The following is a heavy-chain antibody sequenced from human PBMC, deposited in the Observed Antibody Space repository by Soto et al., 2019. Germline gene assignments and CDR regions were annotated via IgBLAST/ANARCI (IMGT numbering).Heavy chain of an antibody. Sequence: GGSLRFSCAASGFTFSSYSMNWVRQAPGKGLEWVSSISSSSSYIYYADSVKGRFTISRDNAKNSLYLQMNSLRAEDTAVYYCARGHYDILTGYYRPSYYYYGMDVWGQGTTVTVSS. CDR1: GFTFSSYS. D-gene: IGHD3-9*01. CDR2: ISSSSSYI. J-gene: IGHJ6*02. V-gene: IGHV3-21*01. CDR3: ARGHYDILTGYYRPSYYYYGMDV.